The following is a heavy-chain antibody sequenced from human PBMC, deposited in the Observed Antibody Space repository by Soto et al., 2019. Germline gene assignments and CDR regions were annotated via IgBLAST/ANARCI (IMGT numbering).Heavy chain of an antibody. Sequence: QVQLVQSGAEVKKPGASVKVSCKASGYTFTSYAMHWVRQAPEQRLEWMGWINAGNGNTKYSQKCQGRVTITRDTSASTAYMALSSLRSEDTAVYYCARGRAISARPYWFDPWGQGTLVTVSS. V-gene: IGHV1-3*01. J-gene: IGHJ5*02. CDR3: ARGRAISARPYWFDP. CDR2: INAGNGNT. D-gene: IGHD6-6*01. CDR1: GYTFTSYA.